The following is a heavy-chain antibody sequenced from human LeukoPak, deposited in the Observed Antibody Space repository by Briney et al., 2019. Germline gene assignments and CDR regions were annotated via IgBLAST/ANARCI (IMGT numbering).Heavy chain of an antibody. V-gene: IGHV1-69*04. CDR3: ARERADGYGMDV. J-gene: IGHJ6*02. CDR1: GGTFSSYA. CDR2: IIPILGIA. Sequence: SVKVSCKASGGTFSSYAISWVRQAPGQGLEWMERIIPILGIANYAQKFQGRVTITADKSTSTAYMELSSLRSEDTAVYYCARERADGYGMDVWGQGTTVTVSS.